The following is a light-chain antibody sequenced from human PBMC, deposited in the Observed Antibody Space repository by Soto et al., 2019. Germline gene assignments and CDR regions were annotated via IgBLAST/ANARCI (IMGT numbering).Light chain of an antibody. CDR3: QQFATSPLT. CDR2: GAS. CDR1: QSVSSNY. V-gene: IGKV3-20*01. J-gene: IGKJ4*01. Sequence: EILLTQSPGTLSLSPGERATLSCRASQSVSSNYLAWYQQKPGQAPRLLIYGASSRATGIPDRFSGCGSRTDFTLTIGRLEPEDFAVYYCQQFATSPLTFGGGTKVDI.